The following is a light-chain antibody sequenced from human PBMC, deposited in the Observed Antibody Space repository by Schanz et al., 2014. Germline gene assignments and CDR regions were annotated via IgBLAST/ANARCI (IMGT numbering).Light chain of an antibody. J-gene: IGLJ3*02. CDR1: SSDLTDYNY. V-gene: IGLV2-23*01. CDR2: EGT. Sequence: QSALTQPASVSGSPGQSITISCTGTSSDLTDYNYVSWYQHHPGKAPKLMIYEGTKRPSGVSNRFSGSKSGNTASLTISGLQAEDEADYYCCSYAGSSTSWVFGGGTKLTVL. CDR3: CSYAGSSTSWV.